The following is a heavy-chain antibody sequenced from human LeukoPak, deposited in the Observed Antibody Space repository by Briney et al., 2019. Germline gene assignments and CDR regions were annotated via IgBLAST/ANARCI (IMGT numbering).Heavy chain of an antibody. CDR3: ANVDSSGYYYRRTDAFDI. D-gene: IGHD3-22*01. Sequence: GGSLRLSCAASGFTFSSNYMSWVRQAPGKGLEWVSVIYSGGSTYYADSVRGGFTISRDNSKNTLYLQMNSLRAEDTAVYYCANVDSSGYYYRRTDAFDIWGQGTMVTVSS. CDR1: GFTFSSNY. CDR2: IYSGGST. J-gene: IGHJ3*02. V-gene: IGHV3-53*05.